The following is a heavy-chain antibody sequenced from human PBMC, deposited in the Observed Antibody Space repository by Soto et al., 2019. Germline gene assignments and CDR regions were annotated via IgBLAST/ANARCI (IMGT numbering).Heavy chain of an antibody. D-gene: IGHD3-10*01. CDR2: IKPHNGNT. V-gene: IGHV1-18*01. CDR1: GYTFNIYG. J-gene: IGHJ4*02. CDR3: ARDLDGSGSYYTDY. Sequence: AASVKVSCKTSGYTFNIYGINWVRQAPGQGLEWMGWIKPHNGNTKYAQTLQDRLIMTTDTATSTAYMELRSLRSDDTAVYYCARDLDGSGSYYTDYWSQGTLVTVSS.